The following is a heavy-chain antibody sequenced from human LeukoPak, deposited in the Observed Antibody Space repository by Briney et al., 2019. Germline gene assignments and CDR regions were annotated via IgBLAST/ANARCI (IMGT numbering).Heavy chain of an antibody. CDR1: GYTFTGYY. CDR3: ARDYYDSSGWFDP. V-gene: IGHV1-2*02. J-gene: IGHJ5*02. D-gene: IGHD3-22*01. CDR2: INPNSGGT. Sequence: ASVKVSRKASGYTFTGYYMHWVRQAPGQGLEWMGWINPNSGGTNYAQKFQGRVTMTRDTSISTAYMELSRLRSDDTAVYYCARDYYDSSGWFDPWGQGTLVTVSS.